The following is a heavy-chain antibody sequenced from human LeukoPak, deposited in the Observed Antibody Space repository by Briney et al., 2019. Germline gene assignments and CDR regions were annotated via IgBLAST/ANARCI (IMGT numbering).Heavy chain of an antibody. CDR3: ARGIADYGDHYYYYMDV. V-gene: IGHV1-69*05. CDR2: IIPIFGTA. J-gene: IGHJ6*03. CDR1: GGTFSSYA. Sequence: ASVKASCKASGGTFSSYAISWVRQAPGQGLEWMGRIIPIFGTANYAQKFQGRVTITTDESTSTAYMELSSLRSEDTAVYYCARGIADYGDHYYYYMDVWGKGTTVTVSS. D-gene: IGHD4-17*01.